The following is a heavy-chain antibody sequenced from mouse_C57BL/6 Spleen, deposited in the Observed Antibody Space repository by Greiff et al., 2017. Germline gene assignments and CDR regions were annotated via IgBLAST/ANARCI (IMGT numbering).Heavy chain of an antibody. CDR2: INPYNGGT. D-gene: IGHD3-2*02. Sequence: VQLQQSGPVLVKPGASVKMSCKASGYTFTDYYMTWVKQSHGKSLEWIGVINPYNGGTSYNQKFKGKATLTVDKSSSTAYMELSSLTSEDSAVYYCANSSRLYYFDDWGQGTTLTVSS. CDR3: ANSSRLYYFDD. CDR1: GYTFTDYY. V-gene: IGHV1-19*01. J-gene: IGHJ2*01.